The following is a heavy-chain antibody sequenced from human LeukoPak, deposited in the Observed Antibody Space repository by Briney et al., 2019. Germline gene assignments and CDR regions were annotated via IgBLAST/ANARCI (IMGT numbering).Heavy chain of an antibody. CDR1: GYTFTSYG. CDR2: ISAYNGNT. V-gene: IGHV1-18*04. D-gene: IGHD4-17*01. J-gene: IGHJ6*04. CDR3: ARDWGATVTTLADYYYYGMDV. Sequence: ASVKVSCKASGYTFTSYGISWVRQAPGQGLEWMGWISAYNGNTNYAQKLQGRVTMTTDISTSTAYMELRSLRSDDTAVYYCARDWGATVTTLADYYYYGMDVWGKGTTVTVSS.